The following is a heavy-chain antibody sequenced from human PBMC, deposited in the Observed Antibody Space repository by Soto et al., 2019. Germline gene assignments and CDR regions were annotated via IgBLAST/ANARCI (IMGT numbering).Heavy chain of an antibody. CDR2: IGVSGDT. V-gene: IGHV3-13*01. Sequence: EVQLVESGGDLIQPGGSLRLSCAASGFTFSSYDFHWVRQTTEKGLEWVSAIGVSGDTYYSASVKGRFTISRENAKNSLFLQMNSLGAGDTAVYYCAREYCGSSGCPRGWYLDLWGRGTLVTVSS. D-gene: IGHD2-2*01. J-gene: IGHJ2*01. CDR1: GFTFSSYD. CDR3: AREYCGSSGCPRGWYLDL.